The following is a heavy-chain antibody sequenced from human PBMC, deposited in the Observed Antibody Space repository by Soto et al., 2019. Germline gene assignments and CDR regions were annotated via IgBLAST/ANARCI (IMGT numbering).Heavy chain of an antibody. CDR3: ARDGGLELRDYYGMDV. V-gene: IGHV4-31*03. CDR1: WGTSINLGFL. Sequence: THCLPYTVFWGTSINLGFLWRLKRQHPGKGLEWIGYIYYSGSTYYNPSLKSRVTISVDTSKNQFSLKLSSVTAADTAVYYCARDGGLELRDYYGMDVWGQGTTVTVSS. CDR2: IYYSGST. D-gene: IGHD1-7*01. J-gene: IGHJ6*02.